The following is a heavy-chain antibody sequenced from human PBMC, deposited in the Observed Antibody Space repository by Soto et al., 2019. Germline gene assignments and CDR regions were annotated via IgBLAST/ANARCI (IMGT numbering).Heavy chain of an antibody. CDR2: ISTYNSRT. Sequence: QDQLVQSGAEVKKPGASVKISCEASGYTFTSHGISWVRQAPGQGLEWLGWISTYNSRTHYAQKVQGRVTMTTDTSTSTAYLDLMSLTFDDTAVYYCARARYCASPSCYKHYYYGMDTWGQGTTVTVSS. CDR1: GYTFTSHG. J-gene: IGHJ6*02. CDR3: ARARYCASPSCYKHYYYGMDT. V-gene: IGHV1-18*04. D-gene: IGHD2-2*02.